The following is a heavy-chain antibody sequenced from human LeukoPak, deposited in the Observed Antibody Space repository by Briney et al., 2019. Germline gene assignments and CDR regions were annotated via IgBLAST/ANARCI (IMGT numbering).Heavy chain of an antibody. CDR3: ARSYSYGSYYYYGMDV. CDR1: GGTFSSYA. Sequence: ASVKVSCKASGGTFSSYAISWVRQAPRQGLEWMGGIIPIFGTANYAQKFQGRVTITADESTSTAYMELSSLRSEDTAVYYCARSYSYGSYYYYGMDVWGQGTTVTVSS. CDR2: IIPIFGTA. D-gene: IGHD5-18*01. J-gene: IGHJ6*02. V-gene: IGHV1-69*13.